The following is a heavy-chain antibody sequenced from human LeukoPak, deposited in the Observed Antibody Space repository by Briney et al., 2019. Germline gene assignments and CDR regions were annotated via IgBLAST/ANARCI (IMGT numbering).Heavy chain of an antibody. J-gene: IGHJ5*02. CDR2: INHSGST. CDR3: ARAPAVAGTSSWFDP. CDR1: GGSFSGYC. D-gene: IGHD6-19*01. Sequence: PSETLSLTCAVYGGSFSGYCWSWIRQPPGKGLEWIGEINHSGSTNYNPSLKSRVTISVDTSKNQFSLKLSSVTAADTAVYYCARAPAVAGTSSWFDPWGQGTLVTVSS. V-gene: IGHV4-34*01.